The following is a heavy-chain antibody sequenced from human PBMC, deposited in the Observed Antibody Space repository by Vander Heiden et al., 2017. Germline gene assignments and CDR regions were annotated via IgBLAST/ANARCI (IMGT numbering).Heavy chain of an antibody. Sequence: QLQLQESGPGLVKPSETLSLTCTVSGGSISSSSYYWGWIRQPPGKGLEWIGSIYYSGSTYYNPSLKSRVIISVDTSKNQFSLKLSSVTAADTAVYYCARTTVTDLVDYWGQGTLVTVSS. CDR1: GGSISSSSYY. V-gene: IGHV4-39*01. J-gene: IGHJ4*02. D-gene: IGHD4-17*01. CDR3: ARTTVTDLVDY. CDR2: IYYSGST.